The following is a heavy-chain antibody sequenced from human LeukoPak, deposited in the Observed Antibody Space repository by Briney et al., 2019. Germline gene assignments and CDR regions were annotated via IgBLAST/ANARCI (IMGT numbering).Heavy chain of an antibody. Sequence: GGSLRLSCAASGFTFSSYAMHWARQAPGKGLEWVAVISYDGSNKYYADSVKGRFTISRDNSKNTLYLQMNSLRAEDTAVYYCAGDPTTLRYFDWLSIDYWGQGTLVTVSS. CDR3: AGDPTTLRYFDWLSIDY. CDR1: GFTFSSYA. J-gene: IGHJ4*02. D-gene: IGHD3-9*01. CDR2: ISYDGSNK. V-gene: IGHV3-30-3*01.